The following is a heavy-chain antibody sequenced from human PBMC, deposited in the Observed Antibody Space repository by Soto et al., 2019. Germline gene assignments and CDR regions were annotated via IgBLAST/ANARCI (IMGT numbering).Heavy chain of an antibody. Sequence: QITLKESGPTLVKPTQTLTLTCTFSGFSLSTSGVGVGWIRQPPGKALEWLALIYWDDDKRYSPSLKSRLTITKDTSKNQAVLTMTNMDPVDTATYYCAHRLLVYHGFDYWGQGTLVTVSS. CDR2: IYWDDDK. D-gene: IGHD3-3*02. J-gene: IGHJ4*02. CDR3: AHRLLVYHGFDY. CDR1: GFSLSTSGVG. V-gene: IGHV2-5*02.